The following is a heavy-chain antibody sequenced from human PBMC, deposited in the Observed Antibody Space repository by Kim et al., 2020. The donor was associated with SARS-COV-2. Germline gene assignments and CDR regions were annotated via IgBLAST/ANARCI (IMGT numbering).Heavy chain of an antibody. Sequence: RFTISRDNSKNRLYLQMNSLRAEDTAVYYCARDRVRYFDWLLSRSWYFDYWGQGTLVTVSS. J-gene: IGHJ4*02. V-gene: IGHV3-30*13. CDR3: ARDRVRYFDWLLSRSWYFDY. D-gene: IGHD3-9*01.